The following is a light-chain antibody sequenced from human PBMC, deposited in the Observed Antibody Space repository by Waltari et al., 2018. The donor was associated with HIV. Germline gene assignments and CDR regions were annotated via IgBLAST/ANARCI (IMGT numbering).Light chain of an antibody. CDR3: CSGGNNNIWV. Sequence: QFALAQPRSVSGSPGQSVSISCTGSNSDVANFNYASWYQQHPGKVPKLIIYDVTKRPSGVPNRFSGSKSGNTASLTISGLQADDEADYYCCSGGNNNIWVFGGGTKVTVL. CDR2: DVT. CDR1: NSDVANFNY. V-gene: IGLV2-11*01. J-gene: IGLJ3*02.